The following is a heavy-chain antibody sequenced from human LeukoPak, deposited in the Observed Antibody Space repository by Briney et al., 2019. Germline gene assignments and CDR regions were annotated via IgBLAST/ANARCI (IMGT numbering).Heavy chain of an antibody. D-gene: IGHD3-10*01. J-gene: IGHJ4*02. Sequence: GGSLRLSRAASGFTFSSYGMHWVRQAPGKGLEWVAVISYDGSNKYYADSVKGRFTISRDNSKNTLYLQMNSLRAEDTAVYYCARILWFGELWIDYWGQGTLVTVSS. CDR2: ISYDGSNK. CDR1: GFTFSSYG. V-gene: IGHV3-30*03. CDR3: ARILWFGELWIDY.